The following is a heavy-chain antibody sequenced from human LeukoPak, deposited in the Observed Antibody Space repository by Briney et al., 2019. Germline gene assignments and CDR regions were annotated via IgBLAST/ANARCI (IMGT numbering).Heavy chain of an antibody. J-gene: IGHJ4*02. V-gene: IGHV4-59*12. CDR2: IYYSGST. Sequence: SETLSLSCTVSGGSISSYYWSWIRQPPGKGLEWIGYIYYSGSTNYNPSLKSRVTISVDTSKNQFSLNLSSVTAADTAVYYCAREGYYGSGSISHDYWGQGTLVTVSS. D-gene: IGHD3-10*01. CDR1: GGSISSYY. CDR3: AREGYYGSGSISHDY.